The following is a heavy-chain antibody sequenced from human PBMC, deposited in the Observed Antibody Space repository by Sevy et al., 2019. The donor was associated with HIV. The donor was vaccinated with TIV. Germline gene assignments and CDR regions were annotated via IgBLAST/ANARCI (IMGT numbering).Heavy chain of an antibody. CDR3: TREVRPHGYYGMDV. CDR2: LSSSGSTI. J-gene: IGHJ6*02. CDR1: GFTFSDYY. V-gene: IGHV3-11*01. Sequence: GGYLRLSCAASGFTFSDYYMTWIRQAPGKGLEWISYLSSSGSTIYYADSVKGRFTISRDNAKNSLYLQMNSLRAEDTASCYCTREVRPHGYYGMDVWGQGTTVTVSS. D-gene: IGHD3-10*01.